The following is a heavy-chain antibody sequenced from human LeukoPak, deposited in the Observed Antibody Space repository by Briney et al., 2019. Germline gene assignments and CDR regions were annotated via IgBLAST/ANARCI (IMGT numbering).Heavy chain of an antibody. V-gene: IGHV3-7*03. Sequence: GGSLRLSCVASGFTFGKYWMGWVRQAPGKGLEWVANIKLDGSEKNYVDSVKGRFTISRDNTKNSLYLQMNSLRVEDTAVFYCARDQYDTWSRRGNFDSWGQGTLVIVSS. CDR2: IKLDGSEK. CDR1: GFTFGKYW. CDR3: ARDQYDTWSRRGNFDS. J-gene: IGHJ4*02. D-gene: IGHD3-3*01.